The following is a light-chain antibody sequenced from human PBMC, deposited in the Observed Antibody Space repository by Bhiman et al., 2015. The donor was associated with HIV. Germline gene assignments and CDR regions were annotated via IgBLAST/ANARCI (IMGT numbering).Light chain of an antibody. CDR2: EVT. CDR1: SSDVGDY. J-gene: IGLJ2*01. V-gene: IGLV2-11*01. Sequence: QSALTQPRSVSGSPGQSVTVSCTGTSSDVGDYVSWSQQHPGKAPKIIIYEVTRRPSGVPDRFSGSKSGNTASLTVSGLQAEDEADYYCSSYAGRDVVIFGGGTKLTVL. CDR3: SSYAGRDVVI.